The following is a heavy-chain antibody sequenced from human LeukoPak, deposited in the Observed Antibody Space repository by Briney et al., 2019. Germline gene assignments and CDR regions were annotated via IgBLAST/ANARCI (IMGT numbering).Heavy chain of an antibody. J-gene: IGHJ5*02. D-gene: IGHD3-3*01. V-gene: IGHV4-34*01. Sequence: PSETLSLTCAVYGGSFSGYYWSWIRQPPGKGLEWIGEINHSGSTNYNPSLKSRVTISVDTSKNQFSLKLSSVTAADTAVYYCARGYGLVLRFLEWFYWFDPWGQGTLVTVSS. CDR1: GGSFSGYY. CDR3: ARGYGLVLRFLEWFYWFDP. CDR2: INHSGST.